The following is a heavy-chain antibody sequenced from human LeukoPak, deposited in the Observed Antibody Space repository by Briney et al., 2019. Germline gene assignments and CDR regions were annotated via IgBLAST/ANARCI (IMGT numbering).Heavy chain of an antibody. CDR1: GGSISSYY. J-gene: IGHJ4*02. D-gene: IGHD5-24*01. CDR3: AREVPGMASDY. Sequence: SETLSLTCAVSGGSISSYYWSWIRQPPGKGLEWIGYIYYSGSTNYNPSLKSRVTISVDTSKNQFSLKLSSVTAADTAVYYCAREVPGMASDYWGQGTLVTVSS. V-gene: IGHV4-59*01. CDR2: IYYSGST.